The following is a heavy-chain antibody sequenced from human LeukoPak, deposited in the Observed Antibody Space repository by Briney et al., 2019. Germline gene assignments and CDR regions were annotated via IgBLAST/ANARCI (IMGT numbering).Heavy chain of an antibody. D-gene: IGHD6-25*01. J-gene: IGHJ6*02. CDR1: GFTFSSYA. CDR3: ARGCDIAAAGPPLPYYGMDV. V-gene: IGHV3-30-3*01. CDR2: ISYDGSNK. Sequence: GRSLRLSCAASGFTFSSYAMHWVRQAPGKGLEWVAVISYDGSNKYYADSVKGRFTISRDNSKNTLYLQMNSLRAEDTAVYYCARGCDIAAAGPPLPYYGMDVWGQGTTVTVSS.